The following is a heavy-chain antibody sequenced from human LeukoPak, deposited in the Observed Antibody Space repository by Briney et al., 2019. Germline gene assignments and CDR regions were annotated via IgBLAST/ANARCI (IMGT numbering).Heavy chain of an antibody. CDR1: GFPISTNG. Sequence: PGGTLRLSCAASGFPISTNGMSWVRQAPGKGLEWVSGIVGGDGGTYYADSVKGRFIISRDNSKNTLYVQMSSLRAEDTAVYYCARGAVYYMDIWGKGTTVTISS. CDR2: IVGGDGGT. V-gene: IGHV3-23*01. D-gene: IGHD6-19*01. J-gene: IGHJ6*03. CDR3: ARGAVYYMDI.